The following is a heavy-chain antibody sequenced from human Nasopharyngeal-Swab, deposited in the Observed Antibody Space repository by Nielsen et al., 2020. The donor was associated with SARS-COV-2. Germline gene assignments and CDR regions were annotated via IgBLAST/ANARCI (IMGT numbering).Heavy chain of an antibody. D-gene: IGHD2-21*02. V-gene: IGHV3-73*01. CDR1: GFTFSDSA. CDR3: TRCGGGCYSGRDY. J-gene: IGHJ4*02. Sequence: GESLKISCAASGFTFSDSAIHWVRQASGKGLEWVGRIRSKGNNYATAYAASVKGRFIIFRDEPTNTAYLQMNSLKTEDTAVYYCTRCGGGCYSGRDYWGQGTLVTVSS. CDR2: IRSKGNNYAT.